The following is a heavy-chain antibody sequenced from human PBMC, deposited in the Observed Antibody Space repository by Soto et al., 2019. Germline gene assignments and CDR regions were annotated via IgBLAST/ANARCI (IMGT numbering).Heavy chain of an antibody. CDR3: ARSDYGGKIDY. J-gene: IGHJ4*02. V-gene: IGHV1-69*02. D-gene: IGHD4-17*01. CDR1: GGTFSSYT. Sequence: QVQLVQSGAEVKKPGSSVKVSCKASGGTFSSYTISWVRQAPGQGLEWMGRIIPILGIANYAQKFQGRVTITADKPTSTGYMELTSLRSEATAVYYCARSDYGGKIDYWGQGTLVTVSS. CDR2: IIPILGIA.